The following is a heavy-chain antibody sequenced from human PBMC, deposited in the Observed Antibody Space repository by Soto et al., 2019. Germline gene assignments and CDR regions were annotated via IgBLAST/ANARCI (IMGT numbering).Heavy chain of an antibody. Sequence: PGGSLRLSCAASGFTFSSYAMSWVRQAPGKGLEWVSAISGSGGSTYYADSVKGRFTISRDNSKNTLYLQMNSLRAEDTAVYYCAKMGPVLVILPDAFDIWGQGTMVTVSS. CDR1: GFTFSSYA. CDR3: AKMGPVLVILPDAFDI. D-gene: IGHD3-9*01. CDR2: ISGSGGST. J-gene: IGHJ3*02. V-gene: IGHV3-23*01.